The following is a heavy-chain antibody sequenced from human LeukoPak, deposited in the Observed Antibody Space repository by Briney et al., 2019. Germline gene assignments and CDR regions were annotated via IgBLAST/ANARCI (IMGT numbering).Heavy chain of an antibody. CDR3: ARVLVVVVAATPDTPFDP. CDR2: ISSSGSTI. V-gene: IGHV3-11*01. CDR1: GFTFSDYY. D-gene: IGHD2-15*01. J-gene: IGHJ5*02. Sequence: GGSLRLSCAASGFTFSDYYMSWIRQAPGKGLEWVSYISSSGSTIYYADPVKGRFTISRDNAKNSLYLQMNSLRAEDTAVYYCARVLVVVVAATPDTPFDPWGQGTLVTVSS.